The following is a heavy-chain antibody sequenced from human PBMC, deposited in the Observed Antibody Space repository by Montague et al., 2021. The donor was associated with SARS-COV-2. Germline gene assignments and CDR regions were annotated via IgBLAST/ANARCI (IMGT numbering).Heavy chain of an antibody. V-gene: IGHV2-70*11. J-gene: IGHJ4*02. CDR1: GFSLGTSGMC. Sequence: PALVKPTQTLTLTCTFSGFSLGTSGMCVSWIRQPPGKALEWPARIDWDDDKYYSTSLKTRLTISKDTSKNQVVLTMTNMDPVDTATYYCAREIAAAPDYWGQGTLVTVSS. CDR2: IDWDDDK. CDR3: AREIAAAPDY. D-gene: IGHD6-13*01.